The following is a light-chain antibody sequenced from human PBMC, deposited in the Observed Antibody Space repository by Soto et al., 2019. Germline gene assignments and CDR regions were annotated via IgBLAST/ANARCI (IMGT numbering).Light chain of an antibody. V-gene: IGLV1-40*01. Sequence: QSVLTQPPSVSGAPGQRVTISCTGSSSNIGAGYDVHWYQQLPGTAPKVLIYGNSNRPSGVPDRFSGSKSGTSASLAISGRQAEDEADYYCQSYDSSLSGVVFGGGTKLTVL. CDR3: QSYDSSLSGVV. CDR2: GNS. CDR1: SSNIGAGYD. J-gene: IGLJ2*01.